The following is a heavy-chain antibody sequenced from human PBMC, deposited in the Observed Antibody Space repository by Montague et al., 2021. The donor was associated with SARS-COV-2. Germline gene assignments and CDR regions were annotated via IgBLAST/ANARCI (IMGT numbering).Heavy chain of an antibody. V-gene: IGHV6-1*01. D-gene: IGHD6-13*01. CDR1: GDSVSSNSAA. CDR3: ASGRMVPYSSSWTTLYYYYGMDV. Sequence: CAISGDSVSSNSAAWNWIRQSPSRGLEWLGRTYYRSKWHNDYAVSVKSRITINPGTSKNQFSLQLNSVTPEDTAVYYCASGRMVPYSSSWTTLYYYYGMDVWGQGTTVTVSS. J-gene: IGHJ6*02. CDR2: TYYRSKWHN.